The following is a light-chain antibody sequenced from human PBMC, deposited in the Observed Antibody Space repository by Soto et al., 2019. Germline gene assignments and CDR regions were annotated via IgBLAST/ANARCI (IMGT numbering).Light chain of an antibody. V-gene: IGKV2-30*01. Sequence: DVVITQSPLSLAATLGQPASISCRSSQSLLYVNGHTYLNWFHQRPGQSPRRLIYLVSNRDSGVPDRFSGSGSDTDFTLRISRVEAEDVGIYYCMQGRHWPFTFGPGTRLDLK. CDR2: LVS. CDR1: QSLLYVNGHTY. CDR3: MQGRHWPFT. J-gene: IGKJ3*01.